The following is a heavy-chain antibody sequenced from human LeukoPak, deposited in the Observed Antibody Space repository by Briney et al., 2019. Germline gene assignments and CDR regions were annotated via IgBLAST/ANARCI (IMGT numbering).Heavy chain of an antibody. CDR3: ARDTKPRIAYCGGDCYLGLGAFDI. CDR2: IYYSGST. J-gene: IGHJ3*02. CDR1: GGSISSYY. V-gene: IGHV4-59*01. Sequence: SETLSLTCTVSGGSISSYYWSWIRQPPGKGLEWIGYIYYSGSTNYNPSLKSRVTISVDTSKNQFSLKLSSVTAADTAVYYCARDTKPRIAYCGGDCYLGLGAFDIWGQGTMVTVSS. D-gene: IGHD2-21*02.